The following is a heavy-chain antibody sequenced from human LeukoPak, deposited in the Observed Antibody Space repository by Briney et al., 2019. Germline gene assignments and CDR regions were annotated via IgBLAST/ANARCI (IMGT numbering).Heavy chain of an antibody. Sequence: GASVKVSCKASGGTFSSYAISWVRQAPGQGLEWMGGIIPIFGTANYAQKFQGRVTITADKSTSTAYMELSSLRSEDTAVYYCARVKVLEWLLGVDYWGQGTLVTVSS. CDR1: GGTFSSYA. D-gene: IGHD3-3*01. CDR2: IIPIFGTA. V-gene: IGHV1-69*06. J-gene: IGHJ4*02. CDR3: ARVKVLEWLLGVDY.